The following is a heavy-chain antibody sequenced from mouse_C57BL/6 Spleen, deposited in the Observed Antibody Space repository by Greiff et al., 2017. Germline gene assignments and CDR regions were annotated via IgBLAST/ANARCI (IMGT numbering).Heavy chain of an antibody. Sequence: QVQLQQPGAELVMPGASVKLSCKASGYTFTSYWMHWVKQRPGQGLEWIGEIDPSDSYTNYNQKFKGKSTLTVDKSSSTAYMQLSSLTSEDSAVYYCARVIYYDYDGAMDYWGQGTSVTVSS. CDR2: IDPSDSYT. J-gene: IGHJ4*01. CDR1: GYTFTSYW. CDR3: ARVIYYDYDGAMDY. D-gene: IGHD2-4*01. V-gene: IGHV1-69*01.